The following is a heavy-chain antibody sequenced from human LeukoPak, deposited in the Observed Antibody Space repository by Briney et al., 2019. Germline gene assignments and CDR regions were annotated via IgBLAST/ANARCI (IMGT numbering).Heavy chain of an antibody. J-gene: IGHJ6*02. D-gene: IGHD2-15*01. CDR1: GGSISSSSSY. V-gene: IGHV4-39*07. CDR2: IYYSGSI. CDR3: ARGYCSGATCYHYYYYGMDV. Sequence: SETLSLTCTVSGGSISSSSSYWGWIRQPPGKGLEWIGSIYYSGSIFFNPFLKSRVTISVDTSKNQFSLKLTSVTAADTAVYYCARGYCSGATCYHYYYYGMDVWGQGTTVTVSS.